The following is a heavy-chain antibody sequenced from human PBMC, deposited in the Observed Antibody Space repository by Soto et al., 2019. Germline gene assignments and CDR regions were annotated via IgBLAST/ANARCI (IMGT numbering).Heavy chain of an antibody. CDR2: TNPSGST. Sequence: QVQLQQWGAGLLRPSETLSLTCAVNGGSFRVYYWSWLRHPPGRGLEWVGETNPSGSTNYNPSLNSRVTMSVDTSKNQFSLKLSSVTAADTAVYYCARGPIAKDLGPFDYWGQGTLVTVSS. CDR3: ARGPIAKDLGPFDY. V-gene: IGHV4-34*01. J-gene: IGHJ4*02. CDR1: GGSFRVYY.